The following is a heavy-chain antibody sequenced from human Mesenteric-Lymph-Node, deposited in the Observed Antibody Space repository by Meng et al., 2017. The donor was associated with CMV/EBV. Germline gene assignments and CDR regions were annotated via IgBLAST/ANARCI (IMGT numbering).Heavy chain of an antibody. CDR1: GDSIRSSNYY. V-gene: IGHV4-39*07. D-gene: IGHD5-18*01. CDR3: ARDVSPSTAPRGWFDA. CDR2: IFSSGRK. J-gene: IGHJ5*02. Sequence: GSLRLSCTVSGDSIRSSNYYWGCIRQPPGKGLEWIGNIFSSGRKYYNPSLMNRVTISVDTSKNHFSLRLSAVTAADTAVYYCARDVSPSTAPRGWFDAWGQGTLVTVSS.